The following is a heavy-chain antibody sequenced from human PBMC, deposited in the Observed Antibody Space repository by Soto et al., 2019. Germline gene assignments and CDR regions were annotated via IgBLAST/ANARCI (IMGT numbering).Heavy chain of an antibody. J-gene: IGHJ4*02. D-gene: IGHD3-16*02. V-gene: IGHV3-30-3*01. Sequence: GGSLRLSCAASGFTFSSYPMHWVRQAPGKGLEWVAVISYDGSNKYYADSVKGRFTISRDNSKNTLYLQMNSLRAEDTAVYYCARGLVIVSEFDYWGQGTLVTVSS. CDR2: ISYDGSNK. CDR1: GFTFSSYP. CDR3: ARGLVIVSEFDY.